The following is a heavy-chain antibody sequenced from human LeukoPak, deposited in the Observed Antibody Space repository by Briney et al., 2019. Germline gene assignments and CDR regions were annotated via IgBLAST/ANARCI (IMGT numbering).Heavy chain of an antibody. V-gene: IGHV3-30*18. CDR2: ISYDGSNK. J-gene: IGHJ4*02. CDR1: GFTFSSYE. Sequence: QPGGSLRLSCAASGFTFSSYEMNWVRQAPGKGLEWVAVISYDGSNKYYADSVKGRFTISRDNSKNTLYLQMNSLRAEDTGVYYCAKDLSSGSRRAYWGQGTLVTVSS. CDR3: AKDLSSGSRRAY. D-gene: IGHD6-19*01.